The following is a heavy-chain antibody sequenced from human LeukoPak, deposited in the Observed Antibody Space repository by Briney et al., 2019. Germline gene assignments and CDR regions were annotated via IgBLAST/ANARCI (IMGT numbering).Heavy chain of an antibody. J-gene: IGHJ6*03. D-gene: IGHD1-26*01. CDR2: ISWNSGSI. V-gene: IGHV3-9*01. CDR3: AKGASYYYMDV. Sequence: PGWSLRLSCAASGFAFDDYAMHWVRQAPGKGLEWVSGISWNSGSIGYADSVKGRFTISRDNAKNSLYLQMNSLRAEDTALYYCAKGASYYYMDVWGKGTTVTISS. CDR1: GFAFDDYA.